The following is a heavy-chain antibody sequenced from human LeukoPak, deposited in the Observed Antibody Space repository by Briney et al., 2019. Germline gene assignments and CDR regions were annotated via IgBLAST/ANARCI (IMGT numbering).Heavy chain of an antibody. D-gene: IGHD3-22*01. J-gene: IGHJ3*02. CDR2: ISGSGGST. CDR1: GFTFSSYG. V-gene: IGHV3-23*01. Sequence: GRSLRLSCAASGFTFSSYGMHWVRQAPGKGLEWVSTISGSGGSTYYADSVKGRFTISRDNSKNTLYLQMNSLRAEDTAVYYCANALDYYDSSGTDAFDIWGQGTMVTVSS. CDR3: ANALDYYDSSGTDAFDI.